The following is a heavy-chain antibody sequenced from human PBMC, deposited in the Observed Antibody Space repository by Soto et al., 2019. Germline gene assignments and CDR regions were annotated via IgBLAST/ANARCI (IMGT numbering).Heavy chain of an antibody. CDR2: IIPLFRKP. Sequence: QVQLVQSGAEMKEPGSSVKVSCKTSGGTFSSSAISWLRQAPGQGLEWMGGIIPLFRKPDYAQKFQGRVTIAADESTSTAYMELSSLRSEDTAVYYCARENDRLQLGGNYYYILDVWGQGTTITVSS. CDR3: ARENDRLQLGGNYYYILDV. CDR1: GGTFSSSA. J-gene: IGHJ6*02. V-gene: IGHV1-69*12. D-gene: IGHD4-4*01.